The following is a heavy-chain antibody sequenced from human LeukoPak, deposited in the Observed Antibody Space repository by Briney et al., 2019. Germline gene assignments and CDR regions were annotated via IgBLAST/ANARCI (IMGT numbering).Heavy chain of an antibody. J-gene: IGHJ4*02. V-gene: IGHV1-8*03. CDR3: ARVTYYYDSSGYYWDYFDY. Sequence: ASVNVSCKASGYTFTGYDINWVRQATGQGLEWMGWMNPNSGNTGYAQKFQGRVTITRNTSISTAYMELSSLRSEDTAVYYCARVTYYYDSSGYYWDYFDYWGQGTLVTVSS. D-gene: IGHD3-22*01. CDR2: MNPNSGNT. CDR1: GYTFTGYD.